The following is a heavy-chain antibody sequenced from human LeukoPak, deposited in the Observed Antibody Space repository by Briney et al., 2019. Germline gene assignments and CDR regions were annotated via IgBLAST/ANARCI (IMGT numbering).Heavy chain of an antibody. CDR1: GFTFSDYY. V-gene: IGHV3-11*01. D-gene: IGHD1-26*01. CDR3: ARDRGIVGAHDAFDI. CDR2: ISSSGSTI. J-gene: IGHJ3*02. Sequence: PGGSLRLSCAASGFTFSDYYMSWIRQAPGKGLEWVSYISSSGSTIYYADSVKGRFTISRDNAKNTLYLQMNSLRAEDTAVYYCARDRGIVGAHDAFDIWGQGTMVTVSS.